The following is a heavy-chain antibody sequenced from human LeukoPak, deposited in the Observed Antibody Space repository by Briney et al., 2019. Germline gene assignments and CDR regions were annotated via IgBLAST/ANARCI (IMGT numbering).Heavy chain of an antibody. D-gene: IGHD5-18*01. J-gene: IGHJ4*02. V-gene: IGHV4-34*01. Sequence: PSETLSLTCAVYGGSFSGFYWSWVRQPPGKGLEWIGEISHSGTTYFNPPLKSRVTVSVDTSKSQFSLRLDSMTAADTAVYYCARGGLDTRRGGYFDYWGQGILVTVSS. CDR2: ISHSGTT. CDR3: ARGGLDTRRGGYFDY. CDR1: GGSFSGFY.